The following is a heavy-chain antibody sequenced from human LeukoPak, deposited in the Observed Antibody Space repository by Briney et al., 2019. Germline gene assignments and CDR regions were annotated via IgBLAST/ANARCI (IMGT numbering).Heavy chain of an antibody. Sequence: SGTLSLTCAVYGGSFSGYYWSWIRQPPGKGLEWIGEINHSGGTNYNPSLKSRVTISVDTSKNQFSLKLSSVTAADTAVYYCARARGMVYYYYKDVWGKGTTVTVSS. CDR1: GGSFSGYY. V-gene: IGHV4-34*01. D-gene: IGHD4/OR15-4a*01. CDR3: ARARGMVYYYYKDV. CDR2: INHSGGT. J-gene: IGHJ6*03.